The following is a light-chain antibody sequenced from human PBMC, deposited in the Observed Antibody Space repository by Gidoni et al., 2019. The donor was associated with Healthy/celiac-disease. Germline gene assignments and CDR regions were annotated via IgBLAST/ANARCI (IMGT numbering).Light chain of an antibody. CDR1: SSDVGGYNY. Sequence: QSALTQPASVSGSPGQSITISCTGTSSDVGGYNYVPWYQQHPGKAPKPMIYEVSNRPSGVPDRFSGSKSGNTASLTISGLQAEDEADYYCSSYTSSSTPWVFGGGTKLTVL. J-gene: IGLJ3*02. V-gene: IGLV2-14*01. CDR3: SSYTSSSTPWV. CDR2: EVS.